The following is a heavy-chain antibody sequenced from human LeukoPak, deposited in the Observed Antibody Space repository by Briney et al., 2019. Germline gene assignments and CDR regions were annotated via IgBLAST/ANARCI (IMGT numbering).Heavy chain of an antibody. CDR2: IYPSGNT. CDR1: GYPISIVYY. Sequence: SETLSLTCTVSGYPISIVYYRGWTRPPQGNGVDWIGNIYPSGNTYYNPSLKTRVTISVDTSKNQFSLKLSAVTAADAAVYYCARGVHDYGVYSDYWGKGTLVTVS. V-gene: IGHV4-38-2*02. CDR3: ARGVHDYGVYSDY. D-gene: IGHD4-17*01. J-gene: IGHJ4*02.